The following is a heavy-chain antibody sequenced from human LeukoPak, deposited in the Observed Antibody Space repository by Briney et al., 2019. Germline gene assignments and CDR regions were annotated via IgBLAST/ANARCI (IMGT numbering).Heavy chain of an antibody. J-gene: IGHJ4*02. CDR3: AKVVKVSSSWSAFDY. CDR2: ISYDGSNK. D-gene: IGHD6-13*01. V-gene: IGHV3-30*18. CDR1: GFNFSTYG. Sequence: GRSLRLSCAAPGFNFSTYGMHWVRQAPGKGLEWVVGISYDGSNKYYADSVKGRFTISRDISKNTLYLQMNTVRAEDTAIYYCAKVVKVSSSWSAFDYWGQGTLVTVSS.